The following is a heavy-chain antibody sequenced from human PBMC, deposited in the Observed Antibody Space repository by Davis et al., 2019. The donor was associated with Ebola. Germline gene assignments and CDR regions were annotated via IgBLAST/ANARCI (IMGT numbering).Heavy chain of an antibody. CDR3: VKDVFTGSYLFGPLDH. D-gene: IGHD1-26*01. CDR2: ISWNGKTK. CDR1: GFIFENYA. V-gene: IGHV3-9*01. Sequence: PGGSLRLSCAVSGFIFENYAMHWVRQSPEKGLEWVSGISWNGKTKDYADSVKGRFTISRENAKNYVYLQMSSLRAEDTALYYCVKDVFTGSYLFGPLDHWGQGALVTVSS. J-gene: IGHJ4*02.